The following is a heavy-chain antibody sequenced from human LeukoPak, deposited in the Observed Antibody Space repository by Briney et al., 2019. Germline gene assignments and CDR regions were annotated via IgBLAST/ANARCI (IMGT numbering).Heavy chain of an antibody. CDR2: ISGSGGST. J-gene: IGHJ6*02. D-gene: IGHD3-9*01. CDR1: GFTFSSYA. Sequence: GGSLRLSCAASGFTFSSYAVSWVRQAPGKGLEWVSAISGSGGSTYYADSVKGRFTISRDNSKNTLYLQMNSLRAEDTAVYYCAKKYYDILTGYFRWNGMDVWGQGTTVTVSS. CDR3: AKKYYDILTGYFRWNGMDV. V-gene: IGHV3-23*01.